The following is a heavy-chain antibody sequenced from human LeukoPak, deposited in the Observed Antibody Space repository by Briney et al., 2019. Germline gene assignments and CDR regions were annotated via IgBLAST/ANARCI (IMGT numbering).Heavy chain of an antibody. J-gene: IGHJ6*03. CDR1: GGSISSYY. D-gene: IGHD1-14*01. V-gene: IGHV4-59*01. CDR2: IYYSGST. CDR3: ARRAPEYMDV. Sequence: PSETLSLTCTVSGGSISSYYWSWIRQPPGKGLEWIGYIYYSGSTNYNPSLKSRVTISVDTSKNQFSLKLSSVTATDTAVYYCARRAPEYMDVWGKGTTVTVSS.